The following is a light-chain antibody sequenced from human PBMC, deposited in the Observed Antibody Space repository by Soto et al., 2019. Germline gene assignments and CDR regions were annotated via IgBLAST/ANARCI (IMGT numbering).Light chain of an antibody. J-gene: IGLJ1*01. CDR2: EGS. CDR3: CSYAGSGTYV. CDR1: SNDIGTYNL. V-gene: IGLV2-23*01. Sequence: QSALTQPASVSGSPGQSITISCTGTSNDIGTYNLVSWYQQHPDKAPKLMIYEGSERPSGVSNRFSGSKSGNTASLTISGLRAEDEADYYCCSYAGSGTYVFGPGTKLTVL.